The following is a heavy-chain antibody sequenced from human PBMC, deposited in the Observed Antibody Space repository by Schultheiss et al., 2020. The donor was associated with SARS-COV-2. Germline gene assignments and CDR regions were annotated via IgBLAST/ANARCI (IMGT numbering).Heavy chain of an antibody. V-gene: IGHV4-59*12. CDR1: GGSISSYY. J-gene: IGHJ5*02. Sequence: SQTLSLTCTVSGGSISSYYWSWIRQPPGKGLEWIGYIYYSGSTNCNPSLKSRVTMSVDRSKNQFSLKLSSVTAADTAVYYCARAPSSGYYLYNWFDPWGQGTLVTVSS. CDR3: ARAPSSGYYLYNWFDP. D-gene: IGHD3-22*01. CDR2: IYYSGST.